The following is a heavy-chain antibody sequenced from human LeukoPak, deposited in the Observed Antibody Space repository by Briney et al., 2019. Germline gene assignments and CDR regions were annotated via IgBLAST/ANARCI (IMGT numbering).Heavy chain of an antibody. J-gene: IGHJ6*03. Sequence: SETPSLTCTVSGGSISSYYWSWIRQPPGKGLEWIGYIYYTGSTNYNPSLKSRVTISVDTSKNQFSLNLSSVTSADTSVSSFASLSPHSPGYSGYDWTGYYYYYMDVWGKMATVTFSS. CDR2: IYYTGST. CDR1: GGSISSYY. CDR3: ASLSPHSPGYSGYDWTGYYYYYMDV. V-gene: IGHV4-59*08. D-gene: IGHD5-12*01.